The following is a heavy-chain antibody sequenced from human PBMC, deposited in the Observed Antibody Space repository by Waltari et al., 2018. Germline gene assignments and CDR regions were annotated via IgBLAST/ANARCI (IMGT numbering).Heavy chain of an antibody. J-gene: IGHJ3*02. Sequence: QVQLVESGGGVVQPGRSLRLSCAASGFTFSSYGMHWVRQAPGKGLEWVAVISYDGSNKYYADSGKGRFTISRDNSKNTLYLQMSSLRSEDTAVYYCARVPLIYDSSGYAGRLNAFDIWGQGTMVTVSS. CDR3: ARVPLIYDSSGYAGRLNAFDI. V-gene: IGHV3-30*03. CDR1: GFTFSSYG. D-gene: IGHD3-22*01. CDR2: ISYDGSNK.